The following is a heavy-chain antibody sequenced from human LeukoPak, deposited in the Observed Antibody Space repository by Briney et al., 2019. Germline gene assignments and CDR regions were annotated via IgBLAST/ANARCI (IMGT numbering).Heavy chain of an antibody. CDR3: ARSGSSGYYPQYYFDY. CDR1: GGSISSSSYY. V-gene: IGHV4-39*01. CDR2: IYYSGST. Sequence: SETLSLTCTVSGGSISSSSYYWGWIRQPPGKGLEWIGSIYYSGSTYYNPSLKSRVTISVDTSKNQFSLKLSSVTAADTAVYYCARSGSSGYYPQYYFDYWGQGTLVTASS. D-gene: IGHD3-22*01. J-gene: IGHJ4*02.